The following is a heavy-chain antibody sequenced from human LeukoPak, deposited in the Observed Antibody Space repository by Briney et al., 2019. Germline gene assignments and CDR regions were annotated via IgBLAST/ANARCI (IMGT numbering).Heavy chain of an antibody. CDR3: ARAYCSGGSCYSPPDS. D-gene: IGHD2-15*01. Sequence: ASVKVSCKASGYTFTSYYMHWVRQAPGQGLEWMGIINPSGGSTSYAQKFQGRVTMTRDTSTSTVYMELSSLRSEDTAIYYCARAYCSGGSCYSPPDSWGQGSLVTVSS. CDR1: GYTFTSYY. CDR2: INPSGGST. J-gene: IGHJ4*02. V-gene: IGHV1-46*01.